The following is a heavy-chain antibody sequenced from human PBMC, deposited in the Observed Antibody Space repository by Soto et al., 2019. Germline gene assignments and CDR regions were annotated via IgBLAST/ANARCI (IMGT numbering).Heavy chain of an antibody. Sequence: QVQLVQSGAEVKKPGASVKVSCKASGYTFTSYAMHWVRQAPGQRLEWMGWINAGNGNTKYSQKFQGRVTITRDTSASTAYMELSSLRSEDTAVYYCARGNYYGSGRCSRLDYWGQGTLVTVSS. CDR2: INAGNGNT. J-gene: IGHJ4*02. V-gene: IGHV1-3*01. CDR3: ARGNYYGSGRCSRLDY. CDR1: GYTFTSYA. D-gene: IGHD3-10*01.